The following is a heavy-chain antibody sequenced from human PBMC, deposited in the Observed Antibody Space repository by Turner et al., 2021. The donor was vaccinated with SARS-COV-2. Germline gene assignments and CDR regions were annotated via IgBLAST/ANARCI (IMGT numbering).Heavy chain of an antibody. CDR1: GFRLSNYG. V-gene: IGHV3-30*18. CDR3: AKGLRTFGYFDS. Sequence: QVQLVASGGGVVHPGRSLRLSCAVSGFRLSNYGMHWVRQAPGKGLEWVAFVAYDGTNKDYADSVKGRFTISRNNSNNTLYLQMNSLRGEDTALYYCAKGLRTFGYFDSWGQGTLVTVSS. D-gene: IGHD3-16*01. CDR2: VAYDGTNK. J-gene: IGHJ4*02.